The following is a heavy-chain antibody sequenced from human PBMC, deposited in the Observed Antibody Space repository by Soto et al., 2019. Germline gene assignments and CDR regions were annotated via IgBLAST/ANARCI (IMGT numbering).Heavy chain of an antibody. J-gene: IGHJ5*02. Sequence: QVQLVQSGAEVKQPGSSVKVSCQASGVTFSSFAISWVRQAPGQGLEWMGGIIPIFRTPNYAQNFQGRVTITADEATRAVYMALSRLRSEDTAVYYCASSTGSGCRPGTHRFNRFDPWGQGTLVTVSS. V-gene: IGHV1-69*01. D-gene: IGHD6-19*01. CDR3: ASSTGSGCRPGTHRFNRFDP. CDR2: IIPIFRTP. CDR1: GVTFSSFA.